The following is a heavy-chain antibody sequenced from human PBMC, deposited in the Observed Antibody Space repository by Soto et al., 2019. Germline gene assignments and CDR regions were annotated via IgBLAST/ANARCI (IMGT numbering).Heavy chain of an antibody. Sequence: EVQLVESGGGLVQPGRSLRLSCVASGFTFDDYAMHWVRQAPGKGLEWVSGITWSGGTRDYADSVKGRFTISRDNAKNSVYLQMDSRRVEDTALYFCIRGRQGGVQLGGRGPRVTVSS. V-gene: IGHV3-9*01. CDR1: GFTFDDYA. CDR2: ITWSGGTR. D-gene: IGHD3-10*01. CDR3: IRGRQGGVQL. J-gene: IGHJ1*01.